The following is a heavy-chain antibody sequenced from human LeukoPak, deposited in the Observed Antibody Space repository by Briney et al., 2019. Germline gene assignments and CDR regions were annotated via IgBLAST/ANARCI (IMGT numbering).Heavy chain of an antibody. Sequence: SVKVSCKASGGTFSSYAISWVRQAPGQGLEWMGRIIPILGIANYAQKFQGRVTITADKSTSTAYMELSSLRSEDTAVYYCARDFRGMMSGPAFDIWGQGTMVTVSS. V-gene: IGHV1-69*04. CDR2: IIPILGIA. CDR3: ARDFRGMMSGPAFDI. D-gene: IGHD3-10*01. CDR1: GGTFSSYA. J-gene: IGHJ3*02.